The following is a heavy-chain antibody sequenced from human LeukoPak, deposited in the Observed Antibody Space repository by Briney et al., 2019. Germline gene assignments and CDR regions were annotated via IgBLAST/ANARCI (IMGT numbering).Heavy chain of an antibody. Sequence: ASVKVSCKASGYTFTSYDINWVRQATGQGLEWMGWMNPNSGNTGYAQKFQGRVTMTRNTSISTAYMELSSLRSEDTAVYYCATFAGEHQAPFDYWGQGTLVTVSS. J-gene: IGHJ4*02. CDR1: GYTFTSYD. V-gene: IGHV1-8*01. CDR3: ATFAGEHQAPFDY. D-gene: IGHD1-26*01. CDR2: MNPNSGNT.